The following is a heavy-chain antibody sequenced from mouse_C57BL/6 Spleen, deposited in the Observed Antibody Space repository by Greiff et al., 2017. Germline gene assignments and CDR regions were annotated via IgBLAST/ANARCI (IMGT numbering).Heavy chain of an antibody. CDR1: GFSLTSYG. D-gene: IGHD4-1*01. Sequence: VQLQQSGPGLVQPSQSLSITCTVSGFSLTSYGVHWVRQSPGKGLEWLGVIWSGGSTDYNAAFISRLSISKDNSKSQVFFKMNSLQADDTAIYSCARGGRTGNAMDYWGQGTSVTVSS. J-gene: IGHJ4*01. CDR3: ARGGRTGNAMDY. V-gene: IGHV2-2*01. CDR2: IWSGGST.